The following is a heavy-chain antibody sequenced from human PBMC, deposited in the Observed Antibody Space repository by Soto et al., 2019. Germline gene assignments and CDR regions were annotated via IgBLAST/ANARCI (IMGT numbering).Heavy chain of an antibody. CDR1: GGTFSSYA. CDR3: ARGTLTDSSGYYYYFDY. J-gene: IGHJ4*02. CDR2: IIPIFGTA. Sequence: GASVKVSCKASGGTFSSYAISWVRQAPGQGLEWMGGIIPIFGTASYAQKFQGRVTITADESTSTAYMELSSLRSEDAAVYYCARGTLTDSSGYYYYFDYWGQGTLVTASS. D-gene: IGHD3-22*01. V-gene: IGHV1-69*13.